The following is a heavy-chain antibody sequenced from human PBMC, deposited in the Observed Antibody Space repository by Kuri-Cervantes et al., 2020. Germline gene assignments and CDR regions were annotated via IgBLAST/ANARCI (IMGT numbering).Heavy chain of an antibody. CDR1: GGTFSSYA. CDR3: ARGNGGSGWYSQVSSSYYYYYGMDV. CDR2: IIPIFGTA. D-gene: IGHD6-19*01. J-gene: IGHJ6*02. V-gene: IGHV1-69*06. Sequence: SVKVSCKASGGTFSSYAISWVRQAPGQGLEWMGGIIPIFGTANYAQKFQGRVTITADKSTSTAYMELSSLRSEDTAVYYCARGNGGSGWYSQVSSSYYYYYGMDVWGQGTTVTVSS.